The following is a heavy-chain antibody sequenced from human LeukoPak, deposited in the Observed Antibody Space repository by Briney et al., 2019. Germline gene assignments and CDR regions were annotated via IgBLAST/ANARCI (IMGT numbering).Heavy chain of an antibody. Sequence: GGSLRLSCAASRFTFSSYSMDWVRQAPGKGLEWVSSISSSSSYIYYADSVKGRFTISRDNAKNSLYLQMNSLRAEDTAVYYCARVGLISLANTPLGAFDIWGQGTMVSVSS. CDR2: ISSSSSYI. J-gene: IGHJ3*02. D-gene: IGHD3/OR15-3a*01. CDR3: ARVGLISLANTPLGAFDI. V-gene: IGHV3-21*01. CDR1: RFTFSSYS.